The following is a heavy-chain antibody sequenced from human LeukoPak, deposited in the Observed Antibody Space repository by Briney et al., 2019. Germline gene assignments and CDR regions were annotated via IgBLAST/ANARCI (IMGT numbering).Heavy chain of an antibody. CDR1: GFTFSSYA. D-gene: IGHD3-22*01. CDR3: AKGGITMIVVVIQHYFDY. Sequence: GGSLRLSCAASGFTFSSYAMSWVRQVPGKGLEWVSVISGSGGSTYYADSVKGRFTISRDNSKNTLYLQMNSLRAEDTAVYYCAKGGITMIVVVIQHYFDYWGQGTLVTVSS. CDR2: ISGSGGST. J-gene: IGHJ4*02. V-gene: IGHV3-23*01.